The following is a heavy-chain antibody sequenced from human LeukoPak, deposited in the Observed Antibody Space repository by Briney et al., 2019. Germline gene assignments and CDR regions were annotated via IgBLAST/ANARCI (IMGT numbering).Heavy chain of an antibody. CDR3: ASDRGGGSSSFYFGY. V-gene: IGHV1-2*02. J-gene: IGHJ4*02. CDR1: RYTFTGYY. Sequence: GASVKVSCKASRYTFTGYYMHWVRQAPGQGLEWMGWINPNSGGTNYAQKFQGRVTMTRDTSISTAYMELSRLRSDDTAVYYCASDRGGGSSSFYFGYWGQGTLVTVSS. D-gene: IGHD6-6*01. CDR2: INPNSGGT.